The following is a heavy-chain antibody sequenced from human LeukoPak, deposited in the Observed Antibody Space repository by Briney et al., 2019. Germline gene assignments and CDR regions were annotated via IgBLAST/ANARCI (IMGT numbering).Heavy chain of an antibody. V-gene: IGHV1-46*01. Sequence: GASVKVSCKASGYTFTSYYMHWGRQAPGQGLEWRGIINPSGGSTSYAQKFQGRVTMTRDTSTSTVYMELSSLRSEDTAVYYCSRQLDAYDILTGSLDVWGQGTTVTVSS. CDR3: SRQLDAYDILTGSLDV. D-gene: IGHD3-9*01. J-gene: IGHJ6*02. CDR1: GYTFTSYY. CDR2: INPSGGST.